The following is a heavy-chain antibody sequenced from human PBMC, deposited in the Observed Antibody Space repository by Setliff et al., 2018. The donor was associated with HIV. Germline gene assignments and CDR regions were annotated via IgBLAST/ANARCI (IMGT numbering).Heavy chain of an antibody. CDR1: GLTLSNSA. D-gene: IGHD3-16*01. V-gene: IGHV3-66*02. J-gene: IGHJ4*02. Sequence: GSLRLSCAASGLTLSNSAMTWVRQKPWRGLEWVSLIQSGGIIYYADSVKGRFTISRDNSNNTLSLQMSSLRTGDTAVYYCAREEPALLSVFALGRWGQGTLVTVSS. CDR2: IQSGGII. CDR3: AREEPALLSVFALGR.